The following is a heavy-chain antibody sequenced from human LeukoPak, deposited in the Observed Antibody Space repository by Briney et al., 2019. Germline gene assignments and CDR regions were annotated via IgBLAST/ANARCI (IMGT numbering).Heavy chain of an antibody. V-gene: IGHV4-39*07. Sequence: SETLSLTCTVSGGSISSSSYYWGWIRQPPGKGLEWIGSIYYSGSTYYNPSLKSRVTISVDTSKNQFSLKLSSVTAADTAVYYCARRAPGGFFDYWGQGTLVTVSS. CDR2: IYYSGST. CDR1: GGSISSSSYY. J-gene: IGHJ4*02. D-gene: IGHD1-26*01. CDR3: ARRAPGGFFDY.